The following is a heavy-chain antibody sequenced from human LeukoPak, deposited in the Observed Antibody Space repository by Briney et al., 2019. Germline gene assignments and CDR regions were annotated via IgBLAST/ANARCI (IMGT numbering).Heavy chain of an antibody. CDR1: GYSISSGYY. Sequence: PSETLSLTCTVSGYSISSGYYWGWIRQPPGKGLEWIGSIYHSGSTYYNPSLKSRVTISVDTSKNQFSLKLSSVTAADTAVYYCARAVGSGSYLPRTRAFDIWGQGTMVTVSS. V-gene: IGHV4-38-2*02. J-gene: IGHJ3*02. CDR2: IYHSGST. D-gene: IGHD1-26*01. CDR3: ARAVGSGSYLPRTRAFDI.